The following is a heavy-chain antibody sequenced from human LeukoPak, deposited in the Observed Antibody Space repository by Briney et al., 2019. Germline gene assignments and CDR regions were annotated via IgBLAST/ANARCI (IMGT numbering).Heavy chain of an antibody. D-gene: IGHD2-15*01. J-gene: IGHJ4*02. CDR1: GGTFSSYA. CDR3: ARGRARYCSGGSCYNGLDY. V-gene: IGHV1-69*01. Sequence: ASVKVSCKASGGTFSSYAISWVRQAPGQGLEWMGGIIPIFGTANYAQKFQGRVTITADESTSTAYVELSSLRSEDTAVYYCARGRARYCSGGSCYNGLDYWGQGTLVTVSS. CDR2: IIPIFGTA.